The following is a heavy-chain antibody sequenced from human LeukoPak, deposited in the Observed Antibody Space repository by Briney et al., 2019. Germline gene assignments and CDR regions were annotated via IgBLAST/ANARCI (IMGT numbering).Heavy chain of an antibody. D-gene: IGHD3-16*01. J-gene: IGHJ4*02. Sequence: GGSLRLSCAASGFTFSTYWMSWVRQAPGKGLEWVANIRQDGSDKYYVDSVKGRFTISRDNARKSLYLQMNSLRVEDTAVYYCGRDGGREIMCRSGSCPTVVDYWGQGILVTVSS. CDR3: GRDGGREIMCRSGSCPTVVDY. CDR2: IRQDGSDK. CDR1: GFTFSTYW. V-gene: IGHV3-7*01.